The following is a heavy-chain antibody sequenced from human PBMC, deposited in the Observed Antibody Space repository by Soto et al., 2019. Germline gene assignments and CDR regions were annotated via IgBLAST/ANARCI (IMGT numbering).Heavy chain of an antibody. D-gene: IGHD5-18*01. J-gene: IGHJ6*02. CDR1: GFTFDDYA. CDR3: AKDETAHHAHYPNSPKTYYYCMDV. V-gene: IGHV3-9*01. Sequence: PGGSLRLSCAASGFTFDDYAMHWVRQAPGKGLEWVSGISWNSGSIGYADSVKGRFTISRDNAKNSLYLQMNSLRAEDTALYYFAKDETAHHAHYPNSPKTYYYCMDVWGQGSTVTASS. CDR2: ISWNSGSI.